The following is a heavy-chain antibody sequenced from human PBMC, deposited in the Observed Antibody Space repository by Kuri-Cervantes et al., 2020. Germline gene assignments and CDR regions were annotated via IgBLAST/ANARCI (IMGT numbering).Heavy chain of an antibody. Sequence: GSLRLSCTVSGYSISSGYYWGWIRQPPGKGLEWIGYIYYSGSTNYNPSLKSRVTISVDTSKNQFSLKLSSVTAADTAVYYCARDSRVGWFDPWGQGTLVTVSS. D-gene: IGHD2-15*01. CDR2: IYYSGST. J-gene: IGHJ5*02. CDR3: ARDSRVGWFDP. V-gene: IGHV4-61*01. CDR1: GYSISSGYY.